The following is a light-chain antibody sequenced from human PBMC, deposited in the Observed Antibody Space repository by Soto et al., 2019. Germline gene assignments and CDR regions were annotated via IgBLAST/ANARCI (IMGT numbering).Light chain of an antibody. CDR1: QSVSSY. Sequence: EIVLTQSPATLSLSPGERATLSCRASQSVSSYLAWYQQKPGQAPRLLIYDASNRATGIPARFSGSGSGTDFTLTISSLEPEDFAVYYCQQRSNWPPATFGGGTKVDTK. J-gene: IGKJ4*01. CDR2: DAS. CDR3: QQRSNWPPAT. V-gene: IGKV3-11*01.